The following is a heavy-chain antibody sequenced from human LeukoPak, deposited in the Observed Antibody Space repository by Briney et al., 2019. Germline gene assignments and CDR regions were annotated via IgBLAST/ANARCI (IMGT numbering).Heavy chain of an antibody. Sequence: SETLSLTCAVYGGSFSGYYWSWIRQPPGKGLEWIGYIYYSGSTNYNPSLKSRVTISVDTSKNQFSLKLSSVTAADTAVYYCARGLYSSGWSKDYYYYYYMDVWGKGTTVTISS. J-gene: IGHJ6*03. V-gene: IGHV4-59*01. CDR3: ARGLYSSGWSKDYYYYYYMDV. CDR2: IYYSGST. D-gene: IGHD6-19*01. CDR1: GGSFSGYY.